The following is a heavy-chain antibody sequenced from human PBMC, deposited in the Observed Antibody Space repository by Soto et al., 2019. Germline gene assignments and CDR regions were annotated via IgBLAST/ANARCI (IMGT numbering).Heavy chain of an antibody. J-gene: IGHJ4*02. CDR3: AKHDRITMVRGVYDY. CDR1: GFTFSSYG. Sequence: GGSLRLSCAASGFTFSSYGMHWVRQAPGKGLEWVAVISYDGSNKYYADSVKGRFTISRDNSKNTLYLQMNSLRAEDTAVYYCAKHDRITMVRGVYDYWGQGTLVTVSS. V-gene: IGHV3-30*18. CDR2: ISYDGSNK. D-gene: IGHD3-10*01.